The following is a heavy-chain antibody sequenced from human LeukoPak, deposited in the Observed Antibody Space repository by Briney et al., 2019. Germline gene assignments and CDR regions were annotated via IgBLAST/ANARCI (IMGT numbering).Heavy chain of an antibody. V-gene: IGHV3-30*19. CDR2: IWYDGSNK. Sequence: PGGSLRLSCAASGFTFSSYGMHWVRQAPGKGLEWVAVIWYDGSNKYYADSVKGRFTISRDNSKNTLYLQMSSLRAEDTAVYYCARDQTGGYSGYSPDYWGQGTLVTVSS. J-gene: IGHJ4*02. D-gene: IGHD5-12*01. CDR3: ARDQTGGYSGYSPDY. CDR1: GFTFSSYG.